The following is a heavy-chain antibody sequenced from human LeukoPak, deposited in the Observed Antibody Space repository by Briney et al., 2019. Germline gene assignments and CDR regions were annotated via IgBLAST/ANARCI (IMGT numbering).Heavy chain of an antibody. D-gene: IGHD1-26*01. Sequence: SQTLSLTCAISGDSVSSNSAAWIGIRRSPSRGLEWLGRIYYRSKWYNHYAVSVRSRISINPDTSRNLFSLQLKSVTPEDTGGYYCLRGRQRMGAAQNAFDIWGQGTMVTVSS. J-gene: IGHJ3*02. V-gene: IGHV6-1*01. CDR3: LRGRQRMGAAQNAFDI. CDR2: IYYRSKWYN. CDR1: GDSVSSNSAA.